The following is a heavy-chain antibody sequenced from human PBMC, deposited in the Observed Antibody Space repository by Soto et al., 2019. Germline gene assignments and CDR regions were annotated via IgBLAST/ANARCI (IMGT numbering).Heavy chain of an antibody. CDR1: GFNTRFYS. J-gene: IGHJ5*02. CDR3: SKGEMSTIRNSFDP. Sequence: PGGSLRLSCTASGFNTRFYSMSWVRQTPGKGPEWVAALSRSGGATYYADSVRGRFTISRDASKDTLFLQMSNLRAEDTALYYCSKGEMSTIRNSFDPWGQGTLVTVSS. CDR2: LSRSGGAT. V-gene: IGHV3-23*01. D-gene: IGHD1-7*01.